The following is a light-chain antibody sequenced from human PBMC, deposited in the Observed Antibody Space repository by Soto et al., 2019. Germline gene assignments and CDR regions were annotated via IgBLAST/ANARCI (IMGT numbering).Light chain of an antibody. CDR3: QNYNRSPLT. CDR2: ATS. J-gene: IGKJ4*01. Sequence: DVQMTQSPSSLSAFVGDRVTITCRASQGIAPYLAWFQQKPGKVPKLLIYATSTLQPGLPSSFSGSGSGTDFTLTISILHPEDVATYYCQNYNRSPLTFGGGTKVEIK. CDR1: QGIAPY. V-gene: IGKV1-27*01.